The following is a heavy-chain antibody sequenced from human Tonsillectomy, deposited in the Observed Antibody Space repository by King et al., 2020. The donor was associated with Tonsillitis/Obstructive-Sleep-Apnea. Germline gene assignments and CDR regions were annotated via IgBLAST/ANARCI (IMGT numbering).Heavy chain of an antibody. CDR3: AGGSGWIIDY. J-gene: IGHJ4*02. Sequence: VQLVEYGGGLVQPGGSLRLSCAVSGFTFSSYWMNWVRQAPGKGLEWLANIKQDGSEKYYVDSVKGRFTISRDNAKNSLYLQMNSLRVEDTAVYYCAGGSGWIIDYWGQGTLVTVSS. V-gene: IGHV3-7*04. D-gene: IGHD6-19*01. CDR1: GFTFSSYW. CDR2: IKQDGSEK.